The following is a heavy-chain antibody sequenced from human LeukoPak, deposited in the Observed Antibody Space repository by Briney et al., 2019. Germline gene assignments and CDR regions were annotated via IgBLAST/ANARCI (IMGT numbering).Heavy chain of an antibody. V-gene: IGHV3-21*01. J-gene: IGHJ5*02. CDR1: GFTFSSYG. D-gene: IGHD2-21*02. Sequence: GGSLRLSCAVSGFTFSSYGMNWVCQAPGRGLEWVSSISSGSTYIYYAGPVKGRFTISRDNGKNSLYLQMNSLRAEDTAVYYCARDKLAYCGGDCYPDAWGQGTLVTVSS. CDR2: ISSGSTYI. CDR3: ARDKLAYCGGDCYPDA.